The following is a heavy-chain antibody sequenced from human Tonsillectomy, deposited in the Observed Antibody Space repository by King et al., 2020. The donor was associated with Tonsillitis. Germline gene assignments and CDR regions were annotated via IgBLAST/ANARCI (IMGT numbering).Heavy chain of an antibody. CDR2: IKQDGSEK. Sequence: VQLVESGGGLVQPGGSLRLSCAASGFTFSNYWMSWVRQAPGKGLEWVANIKQDGSEKYYVDSVKGRFTISRDNAKNSLYLQMNSLRAEDTAVYYCARDSSSSLYDYYYGMDVWGQGTTVTVSS. V-gene: IGHV3-7*01. CDR1: GFTFSNYW. J-gene: IGHJ6*02. D-gene: IGHD6-6*01. CDR3: ARDSSSSLYDYYYGMDV.